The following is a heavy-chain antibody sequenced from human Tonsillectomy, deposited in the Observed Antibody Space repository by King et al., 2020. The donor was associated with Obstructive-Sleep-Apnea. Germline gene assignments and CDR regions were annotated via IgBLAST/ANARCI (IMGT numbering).Heavy chain of an antibody. D-gene: IGHD5-12*01. V-gene: IGHV3-23*01. CDR3: VGGYDRDYFAH. Sequence: VQLLESGGGLVQPGGSLRLSCAGSGFTFSTYAMTWVRQAPGKGLEWVSAISGAGDRTYYAESLRGRFTISRENSKNTVYLQINSLRAEDTAIYYCVGGYDRDYFAHWGQGTLVTVSS. CDR1: GFTFSTYA. J-gene: IGHJ4*02. CDR2: ISGAGDRT.